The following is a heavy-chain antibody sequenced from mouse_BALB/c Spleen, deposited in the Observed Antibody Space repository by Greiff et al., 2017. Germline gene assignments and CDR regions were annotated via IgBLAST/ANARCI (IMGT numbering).Heavy chain of an antibody. CDR1: GYAFSSYW. V-gene: IGHV1-80*01. Sequence: QVQLKESGAELVRPGSSVKISCKASGYAFSSYWMNWVKQRPGQGLEWIGQIYPGDGDTNYNGKFKGKATLTADKSSSTAYMQLSSLTSEDSAVYFCAREGARGTRFAYWGQGTLVTVSA. CDR2: IYPGDGDT. D-gene: IGHD3-3*01. CDR3: AREGARGTRFAY. J-gene: IGHJ3*01.